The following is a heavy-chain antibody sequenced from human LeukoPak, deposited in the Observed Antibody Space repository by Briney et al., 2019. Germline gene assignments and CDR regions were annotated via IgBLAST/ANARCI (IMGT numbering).Heavy chain of an antibody. V-gene: IGHV3-7*01. CDR2: IKPDGSDK. Sequence: PGGSLRLSCAASGFTFSHYWMSWVRQAPGKGLEWVANIKPDGSDKYYIDSVKGRFTISRDNAKNTLYLQMDSLRAEDTAVYYCASEDMWAFDMWGQGTMVTVSS. CDR3: ASEDMWAFDM. D-gene: IGHD2-15*01. J-gene: IGHJ3*02. CDR1: GFTFSHYW.